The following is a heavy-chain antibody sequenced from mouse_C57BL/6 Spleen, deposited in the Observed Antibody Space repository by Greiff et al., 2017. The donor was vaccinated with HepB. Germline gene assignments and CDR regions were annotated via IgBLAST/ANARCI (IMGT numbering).Heavy chain of an antibody. CDR2: IDPSDSYT. CDR3: ARGDSNYVNAMDY. J-gene: IGHJ4*01. V-gene: IGHV1-50*01. D-gene: IGHD2-5*01. CDR1: GYTFTSYW. Sequence: VQLQQPGAELVKPGASVKLSCKASGYTFTSYWMQWVKQRPGQGLEWIGEIDPSDSYTNYNQKFKGKATLTVDTSSSTAYMQLSSLTSEDSAVYYCARGDSNYVNAMDYWGQGTSVTVSS.